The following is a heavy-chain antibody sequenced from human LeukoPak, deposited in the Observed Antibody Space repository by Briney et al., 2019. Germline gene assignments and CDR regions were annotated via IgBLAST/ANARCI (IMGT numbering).Heavy chain of an antibody. CDR3: AREVYYYMDV. J-gene: IGHJ6*03. V-gene: IGHV3-48*03. Sequence: GGSLRLSCAASGFTFSSYEMNWVRQAPGKGLEWVSYISSSGSTIYYADSVKGRFTISRDNAKNSPYLQMNSLRAEDTAVYYCAREVYYYMDVWGKGTTVTISS. CDR2: ISSSGSTI. CDR1: GFTFSSYE.